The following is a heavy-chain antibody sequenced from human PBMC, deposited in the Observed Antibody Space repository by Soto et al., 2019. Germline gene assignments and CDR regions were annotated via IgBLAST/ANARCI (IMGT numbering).Heavy chain of an antibody. Sequence: SETLSLTCAVSGGSISNINWLRMVHQQTGKGLEWIGEIYHSGSTNYNPSLKSRVTISVDKSKNQFSMKLSYVTAAETAVYYCARVGPAVEYYDSSGAIDYWGQGTLVTVSS. D-gene: IGHD3-22*01. V-gene: IGHV4-4*02. CDR1: GGSISNINW. CDR2: IYHSGST. CDR3: ARVGPAVEYYDSSGAIDY. J-gene: IGHJ4*02.